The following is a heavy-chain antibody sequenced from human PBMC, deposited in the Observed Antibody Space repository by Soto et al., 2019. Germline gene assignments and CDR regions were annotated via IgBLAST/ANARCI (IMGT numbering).Heavy chain of an antibody. CDR3: AKGSEYFGW. J-gene: IGHJ4*02. D-gene: IGHD3-9*01. Sequence: QGQLVPSGVEVKKPGASVKVSCKASGYTFPNSGITLVRQAPGQGLEWMEWINPYNGTTTYAQKDQGTVTMTSDTSTSTGYMDVGSLRSDDTAVYYCAKGSEYFGWWGQGTLVTVSS. CDR1: GYTFPNSG. CDR2: INPYNGTT. V-gene: IGHV1-18*01.